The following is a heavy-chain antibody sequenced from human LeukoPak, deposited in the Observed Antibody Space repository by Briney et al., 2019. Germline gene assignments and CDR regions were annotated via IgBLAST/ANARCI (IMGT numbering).Heavy chain of an antibody. J-gene: IGHJ4*02. Sequence: GGSLRLSCAASGFTFSSYEMNWVRQAPGKGLEWISYISSQSSSIHYADSVKGRFTISRDNSKNTPYLQMDSLRADDTAVFYCAKDMAREGSGYDCDFDYWGQGTLVTVSS. CDR1: GFTFSSYE. CDR3: AKDMAREGSGYDCDFDY. D-gene: IGHD5-12*01. CDR2: ISSQSSSI. V-gene: IGHV3-48*03.